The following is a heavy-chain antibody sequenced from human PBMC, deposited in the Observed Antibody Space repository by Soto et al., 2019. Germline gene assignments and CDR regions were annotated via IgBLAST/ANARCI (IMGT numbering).Heavy chain of an antibody. D-gene: IGHD3-16*01. CDR3: AKALRRLLRPQYHYALDV. CDR2: ISGSGGST. V-gene: IGHV3-23*01. J-gene: IGHJ6*02. Sequence: PGGSLRLSCAASGFTFSPYAMSWVRQAPGKGLEWVSSISGSGGSTHYADSVKGRFTVSRDNSKRAMSLQMSSLREEDTATYYCAKALRRLLRPQYHYALDVWCRGTTVTVSS. CDR1: GFTFSPYA.